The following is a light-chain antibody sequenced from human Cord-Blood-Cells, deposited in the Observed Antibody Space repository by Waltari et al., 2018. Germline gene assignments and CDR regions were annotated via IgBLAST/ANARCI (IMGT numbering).Light chain of an antibody. V-gene: IGKV3-11*01. CDR1: QSVSSD. J-gene: IGKJ4*01. CDR2: DAS. CDR3: QQRSNWPLT. Sequence: EIVLTQSPATLSVSPEERATLSCRASQSVSSDVAWYQQKPGQAPSLLIYDASNRATGIPARFSGSGSGTDFTLTISILEPEDFAVYYCQQRSNWPLTFGGGTKVEIK.